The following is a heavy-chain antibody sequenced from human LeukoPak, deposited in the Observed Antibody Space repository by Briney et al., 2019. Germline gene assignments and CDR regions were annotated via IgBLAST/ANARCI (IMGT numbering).Heavy chain of an antibody. CDR3: ARVGPVRFLEWHTNWFDP. V-gene: IGHV1-18*01. Sequence: ASVKVSCKASGYTFTSYGISWVRQAPGQGLEWMGWIGAYNGNTNYAQKLQGRVTMTTDTSTSTAYMELRSLRSEDTAVYYCARVGPVRFLEWHTNWFDPWGQGTLVTVSS. CDR1: GYTFTSYG. D-gene: IGHD3-3*01. CDR2: IGAYNGNT. J-gene: IGHJ5*02.